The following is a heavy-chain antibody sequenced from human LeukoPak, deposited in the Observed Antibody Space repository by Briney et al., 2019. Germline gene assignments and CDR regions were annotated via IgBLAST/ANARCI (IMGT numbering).Heavy chain of an antibody. CDR2: ITWNSGSI. D-gene: IGHD6-19*01. V-gene: IGHV3-9*03. CDR1: GFTFDDYA. CDR3: AKAIRYSTGWFYFDS. J-gene: IGHJ4*02. Sequence: RSLRLSCAASGFTFDDYAMHWVRQAPGKGLEWVSGITWNSGSIGYADSVKGRFTISRDNAKTSLYLQMNSLRAEDMALYYCAKAIRYSTGWFYFDSWGQGTLVTVSS.